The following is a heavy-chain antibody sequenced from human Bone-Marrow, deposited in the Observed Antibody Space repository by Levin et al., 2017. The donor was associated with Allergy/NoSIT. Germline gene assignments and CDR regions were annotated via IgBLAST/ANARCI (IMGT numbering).Heavy chain of an antibody. V-gene: IGHV4-61*02. J-gene: IGHJ4*02. D-gene: IGHD3-10*01. CDR1: GDSISSGNYF. CDR2: IYTSGTA. Sequence: SQTLSLTCPVSGDSISSGNYFWTWIRQPAGEGLEWIGRIYTSGTAEYNPSLKSRVTISLDTSKNQFSLNLFSVTAADTAIYYCARTSNFGGAWLIYDYWGQGTLVTVSS. CDR3: ARTSNFGGAWLIYDY.